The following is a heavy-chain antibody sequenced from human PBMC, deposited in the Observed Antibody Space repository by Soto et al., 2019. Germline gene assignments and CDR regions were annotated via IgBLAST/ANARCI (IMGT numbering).Heavy chain of an antibody. D-gene: IGHD1-26*01. J-gene: IGHJ4*02. CDR2: MQPSTGRT. Sequence: ASVKVSCKASGYSFTSLDINWVRQTAGQGLEWMGWMQPSTGRTGYAQKFQGRVTMTRDTSINTAYMELTTLTSDDTAFYYCARGVSAGVDYWGQGTLVTVSS. CDR3: ARGVSAGVDY. V-gene: IGHV1-8*01. CDR1: GYSFTSLD.